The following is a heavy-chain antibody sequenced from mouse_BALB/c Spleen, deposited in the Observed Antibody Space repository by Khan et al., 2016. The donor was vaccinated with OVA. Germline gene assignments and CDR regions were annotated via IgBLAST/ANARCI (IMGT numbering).Heavy chain of an antibody. J-gene: IGHJ4*01. CDR3: TRPPYFSFVMVY. D-gene: IGHD2-10*01. Sequence: QVQLQQSGPELKKPGETVKISCKASGYTFTNYGMNWVKQAPGKVLKWMGWMNTYTGEPTYADDFKGRFAFSLETSASTAYLEINNLKTEDTATXFCTRPPYFSFVMVYWGQGTSVTVSS. CDR1: GYTFTNYG. CDR2: MNTYTGEP. V-gene: IGHV9-3-1*01.